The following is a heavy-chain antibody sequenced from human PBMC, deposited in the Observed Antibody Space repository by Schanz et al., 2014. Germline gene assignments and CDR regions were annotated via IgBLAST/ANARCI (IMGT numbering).Heavy chain of an antibody. Sequence: QVQLVESGGGGPHRGGPWDPSLEALGLGLVGFGLHWFGQAPGKGLEWVAYIRFDASAKYYGDSVEGRFTISRDNAKNTLYLQMNSLRPEDTALYYCVGIHVAVAEAFYWGQGALVIVS. CDR1: GLGLVGFG. V-gene: IGHV3-30*02. CDR2: IRFDASAK. CDR3: VGIHVAVAEAFY. J-gene: IGHJ4*02. D-gene: IGHD6-19*01.